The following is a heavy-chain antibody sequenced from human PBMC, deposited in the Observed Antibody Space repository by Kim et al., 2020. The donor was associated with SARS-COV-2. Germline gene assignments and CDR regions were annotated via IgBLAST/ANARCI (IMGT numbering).Heavy chain of an antibody. CDR3: ARAHFGVRGVIYYGMDV. J-gene: IGHJ6*02. Sequence: SETLSLTCTVSGGSISSGGYYWSWIRQHPGKGLEWIGYIYYSGSTYYNPSLKSRVTISVDTSKNQFSLKLSSVTAADTAVYYCARAHFGVRGVIYYGMDVWGQGTTVTVSS. D-gene: IGHD3-10*01. CDR2: IYYSGST. V-gene: IGHV4-31*03. CDR1: GGSISSGGYY.